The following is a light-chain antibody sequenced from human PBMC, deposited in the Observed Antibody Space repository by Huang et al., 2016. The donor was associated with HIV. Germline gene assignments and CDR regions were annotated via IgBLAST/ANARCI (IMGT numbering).Light chain of an antibody. CDR1: QGIANY. CDR2: AAS. CDR3: QKYHSAPFT. J-gene: IGKJ3*01. V-gene: IGKV1-27*01. Sequence: DIQMTQSPSSLSAYVGDRVTITCRASQGIANYLAWYQQTPGKVPQLLIYAASTFLSGVPSRFSGSGSGTDFTLTISSLQPEDVATYYCQKYHSAPFTFGPGTKVDIK.